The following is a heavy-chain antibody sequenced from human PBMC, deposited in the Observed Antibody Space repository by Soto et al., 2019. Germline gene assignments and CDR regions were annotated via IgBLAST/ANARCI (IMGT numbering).Heavy chain of an antibody. CDR3: ASVQDWFLPRPHFDY. Sequence: QVQLQESGPGLVKPSQTLSLTCTVSCGSISSGGYYWSWIRQHPGKGLEWIGYIYYSGSTYYNPSLKSRVTISVDTSKNQFSLKLSSVTAADTAVYYCASVQDWFLPRPHFDYWGQGTLVTVSS. J-gene: IGHJ4*02. V-gene: IGHV4-31*03. D-gene: IGHD3-9*01. CDR1: CGSISSGGYY. CDR2: IYYSGST.